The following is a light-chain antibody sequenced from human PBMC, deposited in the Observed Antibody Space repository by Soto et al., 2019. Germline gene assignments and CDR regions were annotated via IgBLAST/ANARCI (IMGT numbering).Light chain of an antibody. Sequence: DIQMTQSPSSLSASVGDRVTITCRTSQGIGSYLNWYQQKPGKAPKLLIYAASSLQSGVPSRFSGSGAGTDFTLTISSLQPEDFATYYCQQSYTTPPTFGQGTNLEIK. CDR1: QGIGSY. V-gene: IGKV1-39*01. J-gene: IGKJ2*01. CDR2: AAS. CDR3: QQSYTTPPT.